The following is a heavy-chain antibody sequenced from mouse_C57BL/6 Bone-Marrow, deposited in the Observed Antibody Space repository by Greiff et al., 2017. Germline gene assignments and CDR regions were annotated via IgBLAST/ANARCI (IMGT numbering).Heavy chain of an antibody. CDR1: GYTFTSYW. V-gene: IGHV1-64*01. CDR2: IHPNSGST. Sequence: VQLQQPGAELVKPGASVKLSCKASGYTFTSYWMHWVKQRPGQGLEWIGMIHPNSGSTNYNEKFKSKATLTVDKSSSTAYMQLSSLTSEDSAVYFCARIGNYSYAMDYWGQGTSVTVSS. CDR3: ARIGNYSYAMDY. J-gene: IGHJ4*01. D-gene: IGHD2-1*01.